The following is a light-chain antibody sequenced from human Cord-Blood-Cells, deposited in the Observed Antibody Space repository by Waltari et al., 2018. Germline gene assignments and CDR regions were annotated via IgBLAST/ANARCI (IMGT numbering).Light chain of an antibody. CDR2: GAS. V-gene: IGKV3-20*01. CDR3: QQYGSSPPYT. J-gene: IGKJ2*01. CDR1: QSVSSSY. Sequence: EIVLTQSPGTLSLSPGKRATLSCRASQSVSSSYLAWYQQKPGQAPRLLSYGASSRATGIPDRFSGSGSGTDFTLTISRLEPEDFAVYYCQQYGSSPPYTFGQGTKLEIK.